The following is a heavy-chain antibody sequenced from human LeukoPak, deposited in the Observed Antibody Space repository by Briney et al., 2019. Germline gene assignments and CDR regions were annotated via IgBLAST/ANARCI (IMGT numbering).Heavy chain of an antibody. CDR3: ARITGGYYYYGMDV. V-gene: IGHV3-48*03. CDR1: GFTFSSYE. D-gene: IGHD1-20*01. CDR2: ISSSGSTI. J-gene: IGHJ6*02. Sequence: GGSLRLSCAASGFTFSSYEMNWVRQAPGKGLEWVSYISSSGSTIYYADSVKGRFTISRDNAKNSLYLQMNSLRAEDTAVYYCARITGGYYYYGMDVWGQGTTVTVFS.